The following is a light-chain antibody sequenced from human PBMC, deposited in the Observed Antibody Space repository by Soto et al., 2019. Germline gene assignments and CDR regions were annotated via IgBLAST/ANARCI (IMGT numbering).Light chain of an antibody. CDR3: QQYGSSPFT. CDR2: GAS. Sequence: EIVLTQSPGTLSLSPGERATLSCRASQSVSSSYLAWYQQKPGQAPRLLIYGASSRSTGIPDRFSGSGSGNLFTLAISRLKPEDFEVYYCQQYGSSPFTFGPGTKVEIK. J-gene: IGKJ3*01. CDR1: QSVSSSY. V-gene: IGKV3-20*01.